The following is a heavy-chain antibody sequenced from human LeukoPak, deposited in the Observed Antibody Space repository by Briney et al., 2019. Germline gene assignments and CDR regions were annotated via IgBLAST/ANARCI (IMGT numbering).Heavy chain of an antibody. CDR3: LRDAQRPRLTPDY. D-gene: IGHD6-25*01. CDR2: ISTYNGDT. J-gene: IGHJ4*02. Sequence: ASVKVSCKASGYTFNTYGISWVRQAPGQGLEWMGWISTYNGDTSYVQDLQGRVTMTTDTSTSTAYMELMSLRSDDTAVYYCLRDAQRPRLTPDYWGQGTLVTVSS. V-gene: IGHV1-18*01. CDR1: GYTFNTYG.